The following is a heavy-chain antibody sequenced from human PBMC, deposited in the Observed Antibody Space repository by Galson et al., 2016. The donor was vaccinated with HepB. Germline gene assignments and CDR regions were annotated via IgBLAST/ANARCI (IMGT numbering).Heavy chain of an antibody. CDR2: ISFDRTTK. D-gene: IGHD2/OR15-2a*01. J-gene: IGHJ4*02. CDR3: ARDVQYRFDS. Sequence: SLRLSCAASGFTFSSYTMHWVRQAPGKGLEWVALISFDRTTKYYADSVKGRFTIARDNSQNTLFLQMNSLRFDDTALYYCARDVQYRFDSWGQGTLVTVSS. CDR1: GFTFSSYT. V-gene: IGHV3-30-3*01.